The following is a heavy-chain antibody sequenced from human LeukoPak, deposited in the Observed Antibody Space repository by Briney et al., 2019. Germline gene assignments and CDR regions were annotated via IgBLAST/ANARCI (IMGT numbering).Heavy chain of an antibody. D-gene: IGHD6-13*01. CDR3: ARDGTAAGLYFDL. J-gene: IGHJ4*01. V-gene: IGHV3-7*01. Sequence: GGSLRLPCAVSGFTFSSYWMNWVRQAPGKGLEWVASIRQDGGEKSYVDSVKGRFTISRDNTKNPLYLQMNSLRAEDTAVYYCARDGTAAGLYFDLWGQGTLVTVSS. CDR1: GFTFSSYW. CDR2: IRQDGGEK.